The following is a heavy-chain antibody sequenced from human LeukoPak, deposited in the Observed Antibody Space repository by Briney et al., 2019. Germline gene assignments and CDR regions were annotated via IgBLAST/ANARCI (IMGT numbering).Heavy chain of an antibody. CDR1: GGSFSGYY. CDR2: IYYSGST. Sequence: SETLSLTCAVYGGSFSGYYWSWIRQPPGKGLEWIGYIYYSGSTHYNPSLKSRVTISVDTSKNQFSLKLSSVTAADTAVYYCAGGNSGSYFPFYYYYYYMDVWGRGTTVTISS. J-gene: IGHJ6*03. V-gene: IGHV4-59*01. CDR3: AGGNSGSYFPFYYYYYYMDV. D-gene: IGHD3-10*01.